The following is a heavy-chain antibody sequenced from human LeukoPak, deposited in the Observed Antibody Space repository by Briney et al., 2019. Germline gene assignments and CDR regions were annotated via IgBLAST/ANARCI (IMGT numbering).Heavy chain of an antibody. CDR2: ISSSSSTI. CDR1: GFTFSSYS. V-gene: IGHV3-48*01. D-gene: IGHD2-15*01. CDR3: ATNRYCSGGSCYSISDWFDP. Sequence: GGSLRLSCAASGFTFSSYSMNWVRQAPGKGLEWVSYISSSSSTIYYADSVKGRFTISRDNAKNSLYLQMNGLRAEDTAVYYCATNRYCSGGSCYSISDWFDPWGQGTLVTVSS. J-gene: IGHJ5*02.